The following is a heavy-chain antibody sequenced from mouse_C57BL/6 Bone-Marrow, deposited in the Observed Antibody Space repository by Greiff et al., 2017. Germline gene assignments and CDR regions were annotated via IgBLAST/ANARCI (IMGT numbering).Heavy chain of an antibody. CDR2: ISDGGSYT. CDR1: GFTFSSYA. V-gene: IGHV5-4*03. CDR3: ARKGSNSASFAY. D-gene: IGHD2-5*01. J-gene: IGHJ3*01. Sequence: EVMLVESGGGLVKPGGSLKLSCAASGFTFSSYAMSWVRQTPEKRLEWVATISDGGSYTYYPDNVKGRFTISRDNAKNHLYLQMSHLKSEATSMYYCARKGSNSASFAYWGQESLGTVSA.